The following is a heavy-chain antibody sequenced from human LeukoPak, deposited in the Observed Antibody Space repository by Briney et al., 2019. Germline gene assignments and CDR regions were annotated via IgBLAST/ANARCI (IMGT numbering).Heavy chain of an antibody. J-gene: IGHJ4*02. Sequence: PGGSLRLSCAASGFTVSSNYMSWVRQAPGKGLEWVSVIYSGGSTYYADSVKGRFTISRDNSKNTLYLQMNGLRAEDTAVYYCARGDSNYGPYYFDYWGQGTLVTVSS. V-gene: IGHV3-53*01. CDR1: GFTVSSNY. CDR2: IYSGGST. CDR3: ARGDSNYGPYYFDY. D-gene: IGHD4-11*01.